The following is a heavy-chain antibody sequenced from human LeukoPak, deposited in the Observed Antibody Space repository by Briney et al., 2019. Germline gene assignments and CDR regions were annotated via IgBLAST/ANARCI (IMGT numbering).Heavy chain of an antibody. V-gene: IGHV1-69*13. CDR1: GGTFSSYA. CDR2: IIPIFGTA. Sequence: GASVKVSCKASGGTFSSYAISWVRQAPGQGLEWMGGIIPIFGTANYAQKFQGRVTITADESTSTAYMELSRLTSDDTAVYYCARLGIAASGDAYWGQGTLVTVSS. J-gene: IGHJ4*02. CDR3: ARLGIAASGDAY. D-gene: IGHD6-13*01.